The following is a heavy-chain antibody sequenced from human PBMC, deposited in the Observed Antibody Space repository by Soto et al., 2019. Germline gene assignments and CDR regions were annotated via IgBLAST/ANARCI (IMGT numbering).Heavy chain of an antibody. CDR2: IYYSGST. CDR3: AKKGPDRRAAAAGEYFDY. D-gene: IGHD6-13*01. CDR1: GGSISSSSYY. V-gene: IGHV4-39*01. Sequence: QLQLQESGPGLVKPSETLSLTCTVSGGSISSSSYYWGWIRQPPGKGLEWIGSIYYSGSTYYNPSRKRRVTISVDTSKHRCSLHLGSVTAADTAVYYCAKKGPDRRAAAAGEYFDYWGQGTLVTVSS. J-gene: IGHJ4*02.